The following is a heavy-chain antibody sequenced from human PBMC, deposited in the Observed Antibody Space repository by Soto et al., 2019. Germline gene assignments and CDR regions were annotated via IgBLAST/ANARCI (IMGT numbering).Heavy chain of an antibody. V-gene: IGHV4-59*04. D-gene: IGHD2-15*01. CDR2: IYDTGISGYTPST. CDR1: GGSITSSY. J-gene: IGHJ6*02. CDR3: APLSVSLSGPYGIHV. Sequence: SETLSLTCTVSGGSITSSYWSWIRRPPGKGLEWIAYIYDTGISGYTPSTSYNPSLKSRVTMSVDTSKSQFSLKLTSVTASDTAVYYCAPLSVSLSGPYGIHVWGQGTTVTVSS.